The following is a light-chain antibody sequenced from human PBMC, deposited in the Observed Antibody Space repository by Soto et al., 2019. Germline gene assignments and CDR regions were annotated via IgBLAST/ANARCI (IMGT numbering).Light chain of an antibody. CDR1: QSVGSF. CDR3: QHRSNWLGT. CDR2: DAS. Sequence: EIVLTQSPATLSLSPGERATLSSRASQSVGSFLAWYQQKSGQTPRLLIYDASNRATGIPARFSGSGSGKDFTLTISSLEPEDFAVYYCQHRSNWLGTFGPGTKVDIK. J-gene: IGKJ3*01. V-gene: IGKV3-11*01.